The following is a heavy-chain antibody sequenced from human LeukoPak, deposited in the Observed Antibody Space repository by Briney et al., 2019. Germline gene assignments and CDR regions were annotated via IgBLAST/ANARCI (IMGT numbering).Heavy chain of an antibody. CDR2: ISSSGSTI. CDR1: GFTVSNYE. D-gene: IGHD3-10*02. J-gene: IGHJ6*04. Sequence: GGSLRLSCAASGFTVSNYEMNWVRQAPGKGLEWVSYISSSGSTIYYADSVKGRFTISRDNAKNSLYLQMDSLRAEDTAVYYCAELGITMIGGVWGKGTTVTISS. V-gene: IGHV3-48*03. CDR3: AELGITMIGGV.